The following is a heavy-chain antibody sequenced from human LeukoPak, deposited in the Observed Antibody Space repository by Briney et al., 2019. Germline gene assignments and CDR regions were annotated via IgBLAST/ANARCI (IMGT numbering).Heavy chain of an antibody. D-gene: IGHD3-10*01. J-gene: IGHJ5*02. Sequence: GGSLRLSCAASGLTFSNYNMNWVRQAPGKGLEWVSSISTSGSYIYYANSMKGRFTISRDNAKNSLYLQMNSLRVEDSAVYYCATDLIHYYASGAKTWGQGTLVTVSS. CDR3: ATDLIHYYASGAKT. CDR2: ISTSGSYI. CDR1: GLTFSNYN. V-gene: IGHV3-21*01.